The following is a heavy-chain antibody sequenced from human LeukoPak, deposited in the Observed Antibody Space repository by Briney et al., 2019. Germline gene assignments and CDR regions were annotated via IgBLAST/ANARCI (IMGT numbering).Heavy chain of an antibody. CDR1: GYTFTDYY. Sequence: ASVKVSCKASGYTFTDYYIHWVRQAPGQGLECMGWINPNSGGTSYAQKFQGRVTMTRDTSISTAYMELSRLRSDDTAVYYCARDSSSWYDYWGQGTLVTVSS. CDR2: INPNSGGT. CDR3: ARDSSSWYDY. V-gene: IGHV1-2*02. D-gene: IGHD6-13*01. J-gene: IGHJ4*02.